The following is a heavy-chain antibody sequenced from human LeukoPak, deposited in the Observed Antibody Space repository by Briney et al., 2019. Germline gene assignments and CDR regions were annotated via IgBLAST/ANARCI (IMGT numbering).Heavy chain of an antibody. CDR2: ISSSSSYI. CDR1: GLTFSSYS. J-gene: IGHJ3*02. V-gene: IGHV3-21*04. D-gene: IGHD6-6*01. CDR3: AKDMHSSSPAGAFDI. Sequence: PGGSLRLSCAASGLTFSSYSMNWVRQAPGKGLEWVSSISSSSSYIYYADSMKGRFTISRDNAKNSLYLQMNSLRAEDMALYYCAKDMHSSSPAGAFDIWGQGTMVTVSS.